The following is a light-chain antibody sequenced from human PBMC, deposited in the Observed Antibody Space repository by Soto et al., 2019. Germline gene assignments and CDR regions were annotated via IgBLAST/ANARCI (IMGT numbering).Light chain of an antibody. Sequence: DIQMTQPPSTLSASVGDRVTITCRASQSVSSWLAWYQQKPGKAPKVLIYDAYSLESGVPSRFSGSGSGTEFTLTITSLQPDDFATYYCQQYKSYSTFGQGTKVEIK. CDR2: DAY. CDR1: QSVSSW. V-gene: IGKV1-5*01. CDR3: QQYKSYST. J-gene: IGKJ1*01.